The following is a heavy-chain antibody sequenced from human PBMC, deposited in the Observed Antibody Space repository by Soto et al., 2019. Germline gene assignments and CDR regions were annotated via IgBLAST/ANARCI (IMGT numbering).Heavy chain of an antibody. CDR1: GYTFTSYG. V-gene: IGHV1-18*01. Sequence: GASVKVSCKASGYTFTSYGISWVRQAPGQGPEWMGWISAYNGNTNYAQKLQGRVTMTTDTSTSTAYMELRSLRSDDTAVYYCARDAGPDSSGYYSDYWGQGTLVTVSS. D-gene: IGHD3-22*01. J-gene: IGHJ4*02. CDR2: ISAYNGNT. CDR3: ARDAGPDSSGYYSDY.